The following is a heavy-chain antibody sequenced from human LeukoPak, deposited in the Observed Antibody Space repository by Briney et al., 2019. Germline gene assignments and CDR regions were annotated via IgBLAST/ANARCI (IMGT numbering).Heavy chain of an antibody. V-gene: IGHV3-21*01. Sequence: GGSLRLSCAASGFTFSSYSMNWVRQAPGKGLEWVSSISSSSSYIYYADSVKGRFTISRDNAKNSLYLRMNSLRAEDTAVYYCARLLWFGELLTGSAFDIWGQGTMVTVSS. J-gene: IGHJ3*02. CDR3: ARLLWFGELLTGSAFDI. D-gene: IGHD3-10*01. CDR1: GFTFSSYS. CDR2: ISSSSSYI.